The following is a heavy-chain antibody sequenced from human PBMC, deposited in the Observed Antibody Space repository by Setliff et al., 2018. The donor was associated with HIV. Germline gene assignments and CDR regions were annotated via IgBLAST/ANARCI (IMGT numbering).Heavy chain of an antibody. V-gene: IGHV1-24*01. CDR2: FDLEDGET. CDR3: ATVHHYYYGMDF. Sequence: ASVKVSCKVSGYSVTELSTHWVRQAPGKGLEWMGSFDLEDGETIYAQKFQGRVTITEDTSTDTAYMELSSLRSEDTAVYYWATVHHYYYGMDFWGQGTTVTVSS. CDR1: GYSVTELS. J-gene: IGHJ6*02. D-gene: IGHD3-10*02.